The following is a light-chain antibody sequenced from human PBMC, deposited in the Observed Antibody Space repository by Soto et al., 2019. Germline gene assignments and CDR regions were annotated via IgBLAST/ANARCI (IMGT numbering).Light chain of an antibody. J-gene: IGKJ2*01. CDR3: QQYDNLPYT. CDR2: DAS. V-gene: IGKV1-33*01. Sequence: DIQMTQSPSSLSASVGDRVTITCQASQDISNYLNWYQQKPGKAPKLLIYDASNLETGVPSRFSGSGSGTDFTFTISSQQAEDIATYYCQQYDNLPYTFGQGTKLEIK. CDR1: QDISNY.